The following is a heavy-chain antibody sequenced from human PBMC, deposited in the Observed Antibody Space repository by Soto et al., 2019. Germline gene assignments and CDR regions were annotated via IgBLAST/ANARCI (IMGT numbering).Heavy chain of an antibody. D-gene: IGHD3-16*01. CDR3: ARDPHHYDYVWGEQRGDGMDV. Sequence: PSETLSLTCTVSGGSVSSGSYYWSWIRQPPGKGLEWIGYIYYSGSTNYNPSLKSRVTISVDTSKNQFSLKLSSVTAADTAVYYCARDPHHYDYVWGEQRGDGMDVWGQGTTVTVSS. CDR2: IYYSGST. J-gene: IGHJ6*02. V-gene: IGHV4-61*01. CDR1: GGSVSSGSYY.